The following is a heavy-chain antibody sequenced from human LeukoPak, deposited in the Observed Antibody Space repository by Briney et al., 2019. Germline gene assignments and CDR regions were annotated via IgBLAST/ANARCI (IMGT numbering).Heavy chain of an antibody. V-gene: IGHV4-34*01. D-gene: IGHD3-10*01. CDR1: GGSISSGGYS. Sequence: SETLSLTCAVSGGSISSGGYSWSWIRQPPGKGLEWIGEINHSGSTNYNPSLKSRVTISVDTSKNQFSLKLSSVTAADTAVYYCARDFRAMVRGVIIGYYYYYYGMDVWAKGPRSPSP. CDR2: INHSGST. CDR3: ARDFRAMVRGVIIGYYYYYYGMDV. J-gene: IGHJ6*02.